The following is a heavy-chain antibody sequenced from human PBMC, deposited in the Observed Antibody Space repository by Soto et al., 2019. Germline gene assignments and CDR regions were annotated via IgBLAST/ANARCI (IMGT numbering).Heavy chain of an antibody. Sequence: SGPTLVNPTQTLTLTCTFSGFSLSTSGMCVSWIRQPPGKALEWLALIDWDDDKYYSTSLKTRLTISKDTSKNQVVLTMTNMDPVDTATYYCARIPETSSAVAGYYYYYGMDVWGQGTTVTVSS. J-gene: IGHJ6*02. CDR2: IDWDDDK. CDR3: ARIPETSSAVAGYYYYYGMDV. CDR1: GFSLSTSGMC. D-gene: IGHD6-19*01. V-gene: IGHV2-70*01.